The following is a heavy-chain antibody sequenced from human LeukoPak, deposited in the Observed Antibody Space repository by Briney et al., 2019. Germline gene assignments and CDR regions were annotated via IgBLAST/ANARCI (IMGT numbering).Heavy chain of an antibody. J-gene: IGHJ4*02. V-gene: IGHV4-59*08. CDR3: ARLPARKGVYFDY. D-gene: IGHD6-6*01. CDR2: IYYSGST. Sequence: PSETLSLTCTVSGGSISSYYWSWIRQPPGKGLEWLGYIYYSGSTNYNPSLKSRVTISVDTSKNQFSLKLSSVTAADTAVYYCARLPARKGVYFDYWGQGTLVTVSS. CDR1: GGSISSYY.